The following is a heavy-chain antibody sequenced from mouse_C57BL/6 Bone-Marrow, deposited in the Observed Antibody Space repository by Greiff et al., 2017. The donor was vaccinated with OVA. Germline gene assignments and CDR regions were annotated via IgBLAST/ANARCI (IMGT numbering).Heavy chain of an antibody. J-gene: IGHJ4*01. CDR1: GYTFTSYW. CDR3: ARRRNDYYAMDY. Sequence: VQLQQPGAELVKPGASVKLSCKASGYTFTSYWMHWVKQRPGQGLEWIGMIHPNSGSTNYNEKFKSKATLTVDKSSSTAYMQLSSLTSEDSAVYYCARRRNDYYAMDYWGQGTSVTVSS. CDR2: IHPNSGST. V-gene: IGHV1-64*01.